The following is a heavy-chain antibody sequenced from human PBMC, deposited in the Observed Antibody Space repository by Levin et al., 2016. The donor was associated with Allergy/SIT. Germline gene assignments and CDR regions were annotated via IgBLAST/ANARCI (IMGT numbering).Heavy chain of an antibody. CDR3: ANVTHYYDSSGYSYLDY. CDR1: GFTFSSYA. V-gene: IGHV3-23*01. J-gene: IGHJ4*02. CDR2: ISGSGGST. Sequence: GESLKISCAASGFTFSSYAMSWVRQAPGKGLEWVSAISGSGGSTYYADSVKGRFTISRDNSKNTLYLQMNSLRAEDTAVYYCANVTHYYDSSGYSYLDYWGQGTLVTVSS. D-gene: IGHD3-22*01.